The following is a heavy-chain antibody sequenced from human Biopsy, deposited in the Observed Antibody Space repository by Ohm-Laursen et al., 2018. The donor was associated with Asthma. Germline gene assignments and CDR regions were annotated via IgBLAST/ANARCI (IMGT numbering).Heavy chain of an antibody. CDR1: GFKFDEYT. CDR3: AKVRSDCVITESFDY. J-gene: IGHJ4*02. CDR2: ISWNSATI. D-gene: IGHD3-22*01. Sequence: RSLRLSCSASGFKFDEYTMHWVRQAPGKGLEWVSGISWNSATIGYADSVEGRFTISRDNAKNSVFLHMDSLRPEDTAFYYCAKVRSDCVITESFDYWGQGVLVTVSS. V-gene: IGHV3-9*01.